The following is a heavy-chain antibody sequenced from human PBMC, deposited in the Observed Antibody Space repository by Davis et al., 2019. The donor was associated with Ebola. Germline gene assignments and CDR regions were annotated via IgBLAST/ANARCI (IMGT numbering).Heavy chain of an antibody. CDR3: ARDPVVPAAMWDYYYGMDV. CDR1: GYTFTSYG. V-gene: IGHV1-18*01. Sequence: ASVKVSCKASGYTFTSYGISWVRQAPGQGLEWMGWISAYNGNTNYAQKLQGRVTMTTDTSTSTAYMELRSLRSDDTAVYYCARDPVVPAAMWDYYYGMDVWGQGTTVTVSS. J-gene: IGHJ6*02. CDR2: ISAYNGNT. D-gene: IGHD2-2*01.